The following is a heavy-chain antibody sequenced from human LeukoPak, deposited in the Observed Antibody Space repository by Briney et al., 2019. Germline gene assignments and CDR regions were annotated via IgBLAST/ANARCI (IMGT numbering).Heavy chain of an antibody. Sequence: PSETLSLTCTVSGGSISGYYCSWIRQPPGKGLEWIGYIYYTGSTNYNPSLKSRVSISIDTSKNQFSLKLNSVTAADTAVYYCAREWDTSSFDPRASGDYWGQGTPVTVSS. J-gene: IGHJ4*02. CDR1: GGSISGYY. V-gene: IGHV4-59*12. D-gene: IGHD3-9*01. CDR2: IYYTGST. CDR3: AREWDTSSFDPRASGDY.